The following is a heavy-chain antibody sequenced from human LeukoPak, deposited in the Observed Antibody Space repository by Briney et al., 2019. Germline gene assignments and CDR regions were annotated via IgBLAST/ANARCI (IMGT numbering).Heavy chain of an antibody. D-gene: IGHD6-19*01. CDR3: VRDGEYSTGWYQY. Sequence: GSLRLSCAASGFTFSSYSMNWVRQPPGKGLEWFSSISTTSTYISPADSVKGRFTISRDNAKNSLYLQMNSLRAEDTAVYYCVRDGEYSTGWYQYWGQGTLVTVSS. J-gene: IGHJ4*02. CDR1: GFTFSSYS. V-gene: IGHV3-21*01. CDR2: ISTTSTYI.